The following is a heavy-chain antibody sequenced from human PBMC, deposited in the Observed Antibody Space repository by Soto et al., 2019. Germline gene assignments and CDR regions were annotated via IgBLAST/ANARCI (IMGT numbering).Heavy chain of an antibody. D-gene: IGHD4-17*01. Sequence: ESGPTLVNPTQPLTLTCTFSGFSLSTSGMCVSWIRQPPGKALEWLALIDWDDDKYYSTSLKTRLTISKDTSKNQVVLTMTNMDPVDTATYYCARIRNRDYGDYYGWFDPWGQGTLVTVSS. CDR3: ARIRNRDYGDYYGWFDP. V-gene: IGHV2-70*01. CDR2: IDWDDDK. J-gene: IGHJ5*02. CDR1: GFSLSTSGMC.